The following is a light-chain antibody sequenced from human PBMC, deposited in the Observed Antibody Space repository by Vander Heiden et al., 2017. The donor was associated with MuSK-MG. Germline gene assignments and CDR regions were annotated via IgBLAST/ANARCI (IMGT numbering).Light chain of an antibody. CDR3: QQSSRWPPT. Sequence: PGESATLSCRASESVSTYLAWYQQKPGQSPRLLIFDASNRATGIPARFSGSGSGTDFTLTISSLETEDSAVYYCQQSSRWPPTFGGGTKVEIK. J-gene: IGKJ4*01. V-gene: IGKV3-11*01. CDR2: DAS. CDR1: ESVSTY.